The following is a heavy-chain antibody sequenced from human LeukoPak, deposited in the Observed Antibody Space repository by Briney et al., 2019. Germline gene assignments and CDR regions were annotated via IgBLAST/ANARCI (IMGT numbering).Heavy chain of an antibody. CDR2: IKSKTDGGTT. V-gene: IGHV3-15*01. Sequence: PGGSLRLSCAASGFTFSNAWMSWVRQAPGKGLEWVGRIKSKTDGGTTDYAAPVKGRFTISRDDSKNTLYLQMNSLKTEDTAVYYCTILYDFWSGSGMDVWGQGTTVTVSS. D-gene: IGHD3-3*01. CDR1: GFTFSNAW. CDR3: TILYDFWSGSGMDV. J-gene: IGHJ6*02.